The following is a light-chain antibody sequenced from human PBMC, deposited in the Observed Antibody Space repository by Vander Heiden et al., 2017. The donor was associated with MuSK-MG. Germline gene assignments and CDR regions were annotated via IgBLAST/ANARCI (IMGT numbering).Light chain of an antibody. Sequence: QSALTQPRSVSGSPGQSVTISCTGTSSDVGGYNYVSWYQQHPGKAPKLMIFYVSKRPSGVPDRFSGSTSGNTASPTTSALQAEDEADYYCCSYAGSYTFEVVFGGGTKLTVL. J-gene: IGLJ2*01. CDR2: YVS. CDR3: CSYAGSYTFEVV. CDR1: SSDVGGYNY. V-gene: IGLV2-11*01.